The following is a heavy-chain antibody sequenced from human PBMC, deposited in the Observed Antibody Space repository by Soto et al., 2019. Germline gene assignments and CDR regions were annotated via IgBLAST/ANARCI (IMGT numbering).Heavy chain of an antibody. CDR2: IYYIGTT. V-gene: IGHV4-59*01. J-gene: IGHJ1*01. CDR1: GDSLSGYY. CDR3: AGGPGWSDDYFQD. D-gene: IGHD3-3*01. Sequence: PSETLSLTCPVSGDSLSGYYWTWIRQPPGRGLEWLGYIYYIGTTNYNPSLMSRVTISVDTPKNQSSLKLSSVTAADTAVYYCAGGPGWSDDYFQDWGQGTMVTVSS.